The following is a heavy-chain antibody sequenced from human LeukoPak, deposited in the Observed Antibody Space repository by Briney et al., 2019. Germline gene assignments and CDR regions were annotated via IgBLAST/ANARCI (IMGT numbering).Heavy chain of an antibody. CDR1: GFTFSSHW. Sequence: GGSLRLSCAASGFTFSSHWMTCVRQAPGKGLEWVANIKLDGSEKHYVDSVKGRFTISRDNTKNLLYLQMNSLRVEDTAVYYCARDHTAPRLIFDYWGQGTLVTVSS. J-gene: IGHJ4*02. CDR3: ARDHTAPRLIFDY. V-gene: IGHV3-7*03. D-gene: IGHD3-16*01. CDR2: IKLDGSEK.